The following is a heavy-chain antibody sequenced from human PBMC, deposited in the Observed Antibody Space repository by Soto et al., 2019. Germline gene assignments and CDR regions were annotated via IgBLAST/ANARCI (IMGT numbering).Heavy chain of an antibody. D-gene: IGHD3-3*01. CDR3: ARQASTIFGVVKDYYYYYGMDV. J-gene: IGHJ6*02. Sequence: PGESLTISCKHSGFNFPTFWIAWVRQMPGKGLEWMGIIYPGDSDTRYSPSFQGQVTISADKSISTAYLQWSSLKASDTAMYYCARQASTIFGVVKDYYYYYGMDVWGQGTTVTVSS. CDR1: GFNFPTFW. CDR2: IYPGDSDT. V-gene: IGHV5-51*01.